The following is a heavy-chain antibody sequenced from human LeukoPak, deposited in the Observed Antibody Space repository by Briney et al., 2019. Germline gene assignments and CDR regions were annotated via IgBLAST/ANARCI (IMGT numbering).Heavy chain of an antibody. J-gene: IGHJ4*02. CDR2: VKQDGSEH. D-gene: IGHD5-24*01. CDR1: GFTFSAYS. V-gene: IGHV3-7*03. CDR3: ARERRNYINYFDY. Sequence: GGSLRLSCAASGFTFSAYSMNWVRQAPGKGLEWVATVKQDGSEHYYVDSVKGRFTISRDNAKKSLYLQMSSLRAEDTAVYYCARERRNYINYFDYWGQGTLVTVSS.